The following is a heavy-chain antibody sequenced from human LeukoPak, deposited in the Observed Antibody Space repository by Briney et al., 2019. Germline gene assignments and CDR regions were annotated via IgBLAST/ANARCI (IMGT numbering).Heavy chain of an antibody. Sequence: GASVKVSCKASGGTFSSYAISWVRRAPGQGLEWMGGIIPIFGTANYAQKFQGRVTITADESTSTAYMELSSLRSEDTAVYYCARGENWNDVFYYYGMDVWGQGTTVTVSS. CDR3: ARGENWNDVFYYYGMDV. V-gene: IGHV1-69*13. D-gene: IGHD1-1*01. CDR1: GGTFSSYA. J-gene: IGHJ6*02. CDR2: IIPIFGTA.